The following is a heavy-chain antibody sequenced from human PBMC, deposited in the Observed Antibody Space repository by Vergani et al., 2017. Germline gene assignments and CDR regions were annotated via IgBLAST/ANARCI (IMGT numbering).Heavy chain of an antibody. CDR2: IKSKTYGGTT. CDR3: TTHDYGDYEEYY. D-gene: IGHD4-17*01. J-gene: IGHJ4*02. Sequence: EVQLVESGGGLVKPGGSLRLSCAASGFTFSNAWMNWVRQAPGKGLEWVGRIKSKTYGGTTDYAAPVKGRFTISRDDSKNTLYLQMNSLKTEDTAVYYCTTHDYGDYEEYYWGQGTLVTVSS. CDR1: GFTFSNAW. V-gene: IGHV3-15*07.